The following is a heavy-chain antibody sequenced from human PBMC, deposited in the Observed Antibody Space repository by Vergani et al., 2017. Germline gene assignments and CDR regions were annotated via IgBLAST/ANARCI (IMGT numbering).Heavy chain of an antibody. Sequence: QVQLVQSGSELKKPGASVKVSCKTSGYTFTNYAMNWVRQAPGQGPEWMGWINTNTGNPTYAPGFTGRFVLSLDTSVTTAYLQISSLKAEDTAVYYCARLRAAIASIGRRGYYYYGMDVWGQGTTVTVSS. CDR2: INTNTGNP. D-gene: IGHD6-13*01. J-gene: IGHJ6*02. V-gene: IGHV7-4-1*02. CDR3: ARLRAAIASIGRRGYYYYGMDV. CDR1: GYTFTNYA.